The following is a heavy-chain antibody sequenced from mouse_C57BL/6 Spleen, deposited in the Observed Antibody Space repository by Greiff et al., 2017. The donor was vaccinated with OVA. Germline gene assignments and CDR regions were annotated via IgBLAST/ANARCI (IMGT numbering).Heavy chain of an antibody. Sequence: VQLQQSGAELVRPGTSVKMSCKASGYTFTNYWIGWAKQRPGHGLEWIGDIYPGGGYTNYNEKFKGKATLTADKSSSTAYMQFSSLTSEDSSIYYCAREITTDWYFDVWGTGTTVTVSS. J-gene: IGHJ1*03. CDR3: AREITTDWYFDV. V-gene: IGHV1-63*01. D-gene: IGHD1-1*01. CDR2: IYPGGGYT. CDR1: GYTFTNYW.